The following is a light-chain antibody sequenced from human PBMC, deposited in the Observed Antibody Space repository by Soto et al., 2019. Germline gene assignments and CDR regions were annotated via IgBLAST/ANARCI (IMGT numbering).Light chain of an antibody. CDR2: DAS. J-gene: IGKJ1*01. V-gene: IGKV3-11*01. Sequence: EIGMTQSPATLSLSPGERATLSCRASQTVSSYVAWYQQKPGQAPRLLIYDASNRATGIPARFSGSGSGTDFTLTMTRLEPEDFAVYYCQQRLSWPLTFGQGTKVEIK. CDR1: QTVSSY. CDR3: QQRLSWPLT.